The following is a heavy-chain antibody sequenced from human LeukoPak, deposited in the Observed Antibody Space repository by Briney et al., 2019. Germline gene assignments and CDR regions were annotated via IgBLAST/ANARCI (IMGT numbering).Heavy chain of an antibody. CDR2: ISYDGSNK. J-gene: IGHJ3*02. CDR1: GFTFSSYA. Sequence: GGSLRLSCAASGFTFSSYAMHWVRQAPGKGLEWVAVISYDGSNKYYADSVKGRFTISRDNSKNTLYLQMNSLRAEDTAVYYCARVKWHDILTGYAKGRLGAFDIWGQGTMVTVSS. V-gene: IGHV3-30*04. CDR3: ARVKWHDILTGYAKGRLGAFDI. D-gene: IGHD3-9*01.